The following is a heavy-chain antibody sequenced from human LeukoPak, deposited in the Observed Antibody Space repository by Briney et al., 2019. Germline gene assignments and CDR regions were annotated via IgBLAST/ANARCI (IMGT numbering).Heavy chain of an antibody. D-gene: IGHD3-3*01. V-gene: IGHV3-21*01. CDR3: AAPASLIWSAPPGY. CDR1: GFTVSSNY. J-gene: IGHJ4*02. CDR2: ISSSSSYI. Sequence: GGSLRLSCAASGFTVSSNYMSWVRQAPGKGLEWVSSISSSSSYIYYADSVKGRFTISRDNAKNSLYLQMNSLRAEDTAVYYCAAPASLIWSAPPGYWGQGTLVTVSS.